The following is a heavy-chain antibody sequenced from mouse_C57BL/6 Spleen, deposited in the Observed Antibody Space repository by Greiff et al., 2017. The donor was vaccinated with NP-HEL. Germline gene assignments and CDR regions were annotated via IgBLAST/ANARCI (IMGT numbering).Heavy chain of an antibody. CDR2: IDPENGDT. Sequence: EVQLQQSGAELVRPGASVKLSCTASGFNFKDDYMHWVKQRPEQGLEWIGWIDPENGDTEYASKFQGKATITADKSSNTAYLQLSSLTSEDSAVFCCTWGITTVPFAYWGQGTLVTVSA. CDR1: GFNFKDDY. D-gene: IGHD1-1*01. CDR3: TWGITTVPFAY. V-gene: IGHV14-4*01. J-gene: IGHJ3*01.